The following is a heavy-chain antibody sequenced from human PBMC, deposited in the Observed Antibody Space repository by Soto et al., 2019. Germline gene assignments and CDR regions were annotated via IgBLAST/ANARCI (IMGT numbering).Heavy chain of an antibody. Sequence: NPSETLSLTCAVYGGSFSGYYWSWIRQPPGKGLEWIGEINHSGSTNYNPSLKSRVTISVDTSKNQFSLKLSSVTAADTAVYYCARGLGITMIVVADDAFDIWGQGTMVTVS. D-gene: IGHD3-22*01. CDR3: ARGLGITMIVVADDAFDI. CDR1: GGSFSGYY. V-gene: IGHV4-34*01. CDR2: INHSGST. J-gene: IGHJ3*02.